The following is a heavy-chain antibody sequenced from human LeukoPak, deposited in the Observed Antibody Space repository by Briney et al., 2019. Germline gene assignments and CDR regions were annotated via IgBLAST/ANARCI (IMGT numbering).Heavy chain of an antibody. CDR2: ISTGGATV. CDR3: VRGGYSSFDY. CDR1: GFAFSAYE. D-gene: IGHD3-10*01. V-gene: IGHV3-48*03. J-gene: IGHJ4*02. Sequence: PGGSLRLSCSASGFAFSAYEMKWVRQAPGKGLEWISFISTGGATVYYADSVQGRFTISRDNSRNTVYLQMNNLGAEDTAVYYCVRGGYSSFDYWGQGTLVTVSS.